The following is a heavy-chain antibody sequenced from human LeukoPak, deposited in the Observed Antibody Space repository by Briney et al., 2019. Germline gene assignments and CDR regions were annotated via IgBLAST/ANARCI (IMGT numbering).Heavy chain of an antibody. J-gene: IGHJ3*02. D-gene: IGHD3-22*01. V-gene: IGHV1-2*02. CDR2: INPNSGGT. CDR3: ARDPGMYYYDSSGYSDAFDI. Sequence: ASVKVSCKASGYTFTGYYMHWVRQAPGQGLEWMGWINPNSGGTNYAQKFQGRVTMTRDTSISTAYMELSRLRSDDTAVYYCARDPGMYYYDSSGYSDAFDIWGQGTMVIVSS. CDR1: GYTFTGYY.